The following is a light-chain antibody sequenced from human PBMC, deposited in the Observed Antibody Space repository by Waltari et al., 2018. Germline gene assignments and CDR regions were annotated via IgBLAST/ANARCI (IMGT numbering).Light chain of an antibody. CDR3: SSHTTAKTYV. V-gene: IGLV2-14*03. CDR2: DVN. CDR1: SSDVGAYTW. Sequence: QSALTQPAPVSASLGPSITISCTGTSSDVGAYTWVSWYQQQPGRAPRVIIFDVNDRPSGVSRRFSASKSGNTASLTISGLQAEDEADYYCSSHTTAKTYVFGTGTRVTVL. J-gene: IGLJ1*01.